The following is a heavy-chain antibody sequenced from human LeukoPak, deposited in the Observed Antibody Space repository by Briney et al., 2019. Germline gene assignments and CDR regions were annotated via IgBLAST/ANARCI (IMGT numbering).Heavy chain of an antibody. J-gene: IGHJ4*02. D-gene: IGHD3-3*01. V-gene: IGHV4-31*03. Sequence: SQTLSLTCTVPGGSISSGGYYWSWIRQHPGKGLEWIGYIYYSGSTYYNPSLKSRVTISVDTSKNQFSLKLSSVTAADTAVYYCATSDLYYFDYWGQGTLVTVSS. CDR1: GGSISSGGYY. CDR2: IYYSGST. CDR3: ATSDLYYFDY.